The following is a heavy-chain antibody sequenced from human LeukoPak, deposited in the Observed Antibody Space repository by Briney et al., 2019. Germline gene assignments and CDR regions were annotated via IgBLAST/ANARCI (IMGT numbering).Heavy chain of an antibody. Sequence: ETLSLTCAVYGGSFSGYYWSWVRQAPGKGLEWVSAISGSGGSTYYADSVKGRFTISRDNSKNTLYLQMNSLRAEDTAVYYCAKDLSFPYGGFDYWGQGTLVTVSS. CDR2: ISGSGGST. CDR3: AKDLSFPYGGFDY. CDR1: GGSFSGYY. J-gene: IGHJ4*02. V-gene: IGHV3-23*01. D-gene: IGHD4-23*01.